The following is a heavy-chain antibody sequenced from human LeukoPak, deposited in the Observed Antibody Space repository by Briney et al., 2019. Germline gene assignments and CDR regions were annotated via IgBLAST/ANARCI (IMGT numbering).Heavy chain of an antibody. CDR1: GGSISSYY. CDR3: ARGSTLEWLSH. CDR2: IYYSGST. Sequence: PSETLSLTCTVSGGSISSYYWSWIRQSPGKGLEWIGYIYYSGSTNYNPSLKSRVTISVDTSKNQFSLKLSSVTAADTAVYYCARGSTLEWLSHWGQGTLVTVSS. D-gene: IGHD3-3*01. V-gene: IGHV4-59*01. J-gene: IGHJ4*02.